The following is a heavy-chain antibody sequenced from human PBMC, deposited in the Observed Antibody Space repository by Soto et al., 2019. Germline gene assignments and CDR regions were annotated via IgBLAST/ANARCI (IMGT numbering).Heavy chain of an antibody. Sequence: QVQLVESGGGVVQPGGSLRLSCAASGFTFRNYAMHWVRQAPGKGLECLAVIAYDGSNAFYRDSVKGRITISSDNSKNTLYLRMNSLRSEDTGVYYCARGDREDILVVVGARPGEYGIDIWGQGTTVTVSS. J-gene: IGHJ6*02. CDR1: GFTFRNYA. D-gene: IGHD2-15*01. CDR2: IAYDGSNA. CDR3: ARGDREDILVVVGARPGEYGIDI. V-gene: IGHV3-30-3*01.